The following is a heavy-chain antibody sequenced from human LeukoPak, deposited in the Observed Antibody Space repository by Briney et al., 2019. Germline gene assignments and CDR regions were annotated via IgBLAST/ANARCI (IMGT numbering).Heavy chain of an antibody. Sequence: GGSLRLSCAASGFTFSRYAMTWIRQAPGKGLEWVSSVSGSGGSTYYADSVKGRFTISRDNSKNMLFLQMNSLRAEDTAVYYCAKDLIVGALDYWGQGTLVTVSS. D-gene: IGHD1-26*01. J-gene: IGHJ4*02. CDR3: AKDLIVGALDY. V-gene: IGHV3-23*01. CDR2: VSGSGGST. CDR1: GFTFSRYA.